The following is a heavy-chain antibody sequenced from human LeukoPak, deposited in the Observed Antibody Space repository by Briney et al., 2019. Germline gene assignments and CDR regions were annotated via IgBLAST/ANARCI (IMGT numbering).Heavy chain of an antibody. V-gene: IGHV3-9*01. D-gene: IGHD2-2*02. CDR3: AKGGQYQLLYVWGAFDI. J-gene: IGHJ3*02. CDR2: ISRNSGSI. CDR1: GFTFDDYA. Sequence: GGSLRLSCAASGFTFDDYAMHWVRQAPGKGLEWDSGISRNSGSIGYADSVKGRFTISRDTAKNSLYLQMNSLRAEDTALYYCAKGGQYQLLYVWGAFDIWGQGTMVTVSS.